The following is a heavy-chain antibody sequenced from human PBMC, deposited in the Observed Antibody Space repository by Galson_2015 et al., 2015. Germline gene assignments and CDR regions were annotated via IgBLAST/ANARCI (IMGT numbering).Heavy chain of an antibody. D-gene: IGHD2-2*01. CDR1: GGSFSGSY. V-gene: IGHV4-34*01. J-gene: IGHJ6*03. CDR2: TNHSGST. CDR3: ARAPRDIVVGPVGMPAHYSYYLDV. Sequence: SETLSLTCAVYGGSFSGSYWCWIRQTPGKGLEWIGETNHSGSTNYNPSLKSRVAISVDASNNQFSLELRSATAADMAVYYCARAPRDIVVGPVGMPAHYSYYLDVWGKGTTVTVSS.